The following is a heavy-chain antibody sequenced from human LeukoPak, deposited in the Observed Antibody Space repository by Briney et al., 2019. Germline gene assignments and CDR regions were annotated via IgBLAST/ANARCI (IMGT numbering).Heavy chain of an antibody. Sequence: GGSLRLSCAASEFSVGSNYMTWVRQAPGKGLEWVSLIYSGGSTYYADSVKGRFTISRDNSKNTLYLQMNSLRAEDTAIYYCARDERLLSFLKWGQGTLVTVSS. D-gene: IGHD3-3*01. CDR1: EFSVGSNY. J-gene: IGHJ4*02. CDR3: ARDERLLSFLK. V-gene: IGHV3-66*01. CDR2: IYSGGST.